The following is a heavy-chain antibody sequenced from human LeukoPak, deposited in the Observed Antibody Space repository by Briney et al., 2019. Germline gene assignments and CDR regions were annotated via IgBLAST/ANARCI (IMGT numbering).Heavy chain of an antibody. Sequence: PGGSLRLSCAASGFTFSSHAMSWVRQAPGKGLGGVSYISSSSIIYDADSVKGRFTISRDNAKNSLYLQMNSLRDEDTAVYYCARGRAYCGGDCYSGWFDPWGQGTLVTVSS. CDR1: GFTFSSHA. CDR3: ARGRAYCGGDCYSGWFDP. V-gene: IGHV3-48*02. CDR2: ISSSSII. D-gene: IGHD2-21*02. J-gene: IGHJ5*02.